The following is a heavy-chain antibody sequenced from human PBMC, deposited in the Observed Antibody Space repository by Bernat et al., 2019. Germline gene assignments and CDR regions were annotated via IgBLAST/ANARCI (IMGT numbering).Heavy chain of an antibody. Sequence: EVQLVESGGGLVQPGGSLRLSCAASGFTFSSYEMNWVRQAPGKGLEWVSYISSSGSTIYYADSVKGRFTISRDNAKNSLYLQMNSLRAEDTAVYYCASFQWLVVYWGQGTLVTVSS. V-gene: IGHV3-48*03. CDR2: ISSSGSTI. J-gene: IGHJ4*02. CDR1: GFTFSSYE. D-gene: IGHD6-19*01. CDR3: ASFQWLVVY.